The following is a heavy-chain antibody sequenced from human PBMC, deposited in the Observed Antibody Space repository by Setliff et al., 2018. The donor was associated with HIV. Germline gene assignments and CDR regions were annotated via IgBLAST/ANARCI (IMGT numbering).Heavy chain of an antibody. CDR3: ARVRATRTTGAFDI. J-gene: IGHJ3*02. D-gene: IGHD4-17*01. V-gene: IGHV3-48*01. CDR1: GFTFSSYS. CDR2: ISYSSSTI. Sequence: GGSLRLSCAASGFTFSSYSMNWVRQAPGKGLEWVSYISYSSSTIYYADSVKGRFTISRDNAKNSLYLQMNSLRAEDTAVYYCARVRATRTTGAFDIWGQGTMV.